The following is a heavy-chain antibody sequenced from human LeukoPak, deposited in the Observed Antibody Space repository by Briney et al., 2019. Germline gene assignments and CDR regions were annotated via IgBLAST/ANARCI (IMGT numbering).Heavy chain of an antibody. V-gene: IGHV3-23*01. D-gene: IGHD2-15*01. CDR1: GFTFSSYA. Sequence: GGSLRLSCAASGFTFSSYAMNWVRQAPGKGLEWVSGINSSGGGTYYADSVKGRFTISRDNSKNTLYLQMNSLRAEDTAVYYCAKVAGSSLYYFDYWGQGTLVTVSS. CDR2: INSSGGGT. J-gene: IGHJ4*02. CDR3: AKVAGSSLYYFDY.